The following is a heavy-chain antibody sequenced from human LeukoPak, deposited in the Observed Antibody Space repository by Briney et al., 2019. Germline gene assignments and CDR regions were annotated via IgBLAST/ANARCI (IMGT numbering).Heavy chain of an antibody. CDR1: GGTFSSYA. D-gene: IGHD6-19*01. J-gene: IGHJ4*02. Sequence: SVKVSCKASGGTFSSYAISWVRQAPGQGLEWMGRIIPILGIANYAQKFQGRVTITADKSTSTAYMEPSSLRSEDTAVYYCARVPSIAVAGSYFDYWGQGTLVTVSS. CDR2: IIPILGIA. CDR3: ARVPSIAVAGSYFDY. V-gene: IGHV1-69*04.